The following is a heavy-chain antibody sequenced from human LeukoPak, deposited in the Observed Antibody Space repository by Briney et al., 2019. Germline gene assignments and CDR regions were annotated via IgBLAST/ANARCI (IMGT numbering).Heavy chain of an antibody. CDR3: ARDLDYYDSSGSFDY. J-gene: IGHJ4*02. V-gene: IGHV4-31*03. CDR2: ISYSGSS. Sequence: PSQTLSLTCTVSGGSISSGGYYWTWIRQLPGKGLEYIGYISYSGSSYYSPFLKSRGTISVDTSKNQFSLKLSSVTAADTAVYYCARDLDYYDSSGSFDYWGQGTLVTVSS. D-gene: IGHD3-22*01. CDR1: GGSISSGGYY.